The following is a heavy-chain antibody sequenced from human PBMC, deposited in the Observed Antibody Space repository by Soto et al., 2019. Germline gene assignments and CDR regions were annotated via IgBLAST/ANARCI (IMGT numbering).Heavy chain of an antibody. Sequence: NPSETLSLTCTVSGGSISGYYWIWIRQPPERGLEWIGHISYSGSTNYNPSLKSRVTISVDTSKNQFSLKLSSVTAADTAVYYCARAVYYYASSGYYFNYWGQGTLVTVSS. CDR2: ISYSGST. V-gene: IGHV4-59*01. D-gene: IGHD3-22*01. CDR3: ARAVYYYASSGYYFNY. CDR1: GGSISGYY. J-gene: IGHJ4*02.